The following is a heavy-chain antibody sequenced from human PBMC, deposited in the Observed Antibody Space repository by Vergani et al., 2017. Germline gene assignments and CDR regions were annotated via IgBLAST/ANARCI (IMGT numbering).Heavy chain of an antibody. CDR3: ARRYYYDSSGRFSYFDY. Sequence: EVQLVQSGAEVKKPGESLRISCKGSGYSFTSYWISWVRQMPGKGLEWMGRIDPSDSYTNYSPSFQGNVTISADKSISTAYLQWSSLKASDTAMYYCARRYYYDSSGRFSYFDYWGQGTLVTVSS. J-gene: IGHJ4*02. CDR1: GYSFTSYW. D-gene: IGHD3-22*01. CDR2: IDPSDSYT. V-gene: IGHV5-10-1*03.